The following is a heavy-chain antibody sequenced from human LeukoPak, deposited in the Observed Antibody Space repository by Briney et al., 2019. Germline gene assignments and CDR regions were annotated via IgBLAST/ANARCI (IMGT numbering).Heavy chain of an antibody. CDR2: IKSKTDGGTT. CDR1: GFTFSNAW. J-gene: IGHJ3*02. V-gene: IGHV3-15*01. CDR3: TTVAMIVVVITFDI. D-gene: IGHD3-22*01. Sequence: GGSLRLSCAASGFTFSNAWMSWVRQAPGKGMEWVGRIKSKTDGGTTDYAAPVKGRFTISRDDSKNTLYLQMNSLKTEDTAVYYCTTVAMIVVVITFDIWGQGTMVTVSS.